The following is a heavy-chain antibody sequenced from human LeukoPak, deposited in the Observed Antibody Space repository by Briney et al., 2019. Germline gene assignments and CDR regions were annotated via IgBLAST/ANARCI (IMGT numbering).Heavy chain of an antibody. CDR3: ARPYTSSPGDYGMDV. Sequence: GGSLRLSCADSGFSFSSYSMNWARQAPGKGLEWVSSISSTSTYIYYADSVKGRFTISRDNSKNSLYLQMYSLRAEDTAVYYCARPYTSSPGDYGMDVWGKGTTVTVSS. CDR2: ISSTSTYI. CDR1: GFSFSSYS. D-gene: IGHD6-13*01. V-gene: IGHV3-21*01. J-gene: IGHJ6*04.